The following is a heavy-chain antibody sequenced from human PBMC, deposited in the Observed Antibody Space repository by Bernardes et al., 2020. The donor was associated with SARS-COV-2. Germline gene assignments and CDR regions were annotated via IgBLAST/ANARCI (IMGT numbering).Heavy chain of an antibody. V-gene: IGHV3-30-3*01. CDR1: GFTFSSYA. CDR3: AIALTMIGPFDY. J-gene: IGHJ4*02. Sequence: GGSLRLSCAASGFTFSSYAMHWVRQAPGKGLEWVAVISYDGSNKYYADSVKGRFTISRDNSKNTLCLQMNSLRAEDTAVYYCAIALTMIGPFDYWGQGTLVTVSS. CDR2: ISYDGSNK. D-gene: IGHD3-22*01.